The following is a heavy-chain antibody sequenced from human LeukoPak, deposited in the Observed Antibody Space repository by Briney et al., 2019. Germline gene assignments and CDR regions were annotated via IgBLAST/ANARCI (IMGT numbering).Heavy chain of an antibody. D-gene: IGHD1-26*01. CDR2: ISSSSSYI. CDR3: AKDRTVGASYWYFDL. Sequence: GGSLRLSCAASGFTFSSYSMNWVRQAPGKGLEWVSSISSSSSYIYYADSVKGRFTISRDNAKNSLYLQMNSLRAEDTAIYYCAKDRTVGASYWYFDLWGRGTLVTVSS. V-gene: IGHV3-21*04. CDR1: GFTFSSYS. J-gene: IGHJ2*01.